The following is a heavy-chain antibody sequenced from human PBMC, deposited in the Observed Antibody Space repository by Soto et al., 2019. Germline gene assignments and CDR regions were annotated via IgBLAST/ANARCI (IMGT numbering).Heavy chain of an antibody. CDR3: ARVNLDYVTGMDV. CDR2: IYDSGST. CDR1: GGPITNY. Sequence: SETLSLTCTVSGGPITNYWSWIRQHPGKGLEWIGYIYDSGSTYYNPSLKRRVTMSLDTSKNQLSLKLTSVTAADTAVYYCARVNLDYVTGMDVWGQGTTVTVSS. J-gene: IGHJ6*02. D-gene: IGHD4-17*01. V-gene: IGHV4-31*03.